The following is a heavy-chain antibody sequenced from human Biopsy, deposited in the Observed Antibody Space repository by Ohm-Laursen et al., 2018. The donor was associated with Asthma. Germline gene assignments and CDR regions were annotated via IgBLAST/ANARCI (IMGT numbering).Heavy chain of an antibody. D-gene: IGHD6-13*01. V-gene: IGHV4-39*01. J-gene: IGHJ6*02. CDR1: SGSGGYMRSGNYY. CDR3: VRGSSSWHHGPFHYYYGLDV. CDR2: IYYSGTT. Sequence: SDTLSLTCSLSSGSGGYMRSGNYYWGWIRQPPGKGLEWIGSIYYSGTTYYNPSLESRVTVSRDTSKTQFSLKLTSVTAADTAVYYCVRGSSSWHHGPFHYYYGLDVWGQGTTATVSS.